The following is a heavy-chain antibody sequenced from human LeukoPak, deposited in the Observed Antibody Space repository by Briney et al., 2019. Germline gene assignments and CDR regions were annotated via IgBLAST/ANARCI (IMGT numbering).Heavy chain of an antibody. CDR2: ISDSGGET. Sequence: QSGGSLRLSCAASGFTFSTYAMSWVRLAPGKGLEWGSTISDSGGETYYAASVKGRFTISRDNSKNTLYLQMNSLRAEDTAFYYCAKSHSVAQRGYFDFWGQGTLVTVSS. V-gene: IGHV3-23*01. J-gene: IGHJ4*02. CDR3: AKSHSVAQRGYFDF. D-gene: IGHD3-10*01. CDR1: GFTFSTYA.